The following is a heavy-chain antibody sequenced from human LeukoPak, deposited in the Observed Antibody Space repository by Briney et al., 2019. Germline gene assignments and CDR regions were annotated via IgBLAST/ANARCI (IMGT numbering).Heavy chain of an antibody. CDR2: YDESNK. V-gene: IGHV3-30*03. Sequence: YDESNKYYADSVKGRFTVSRDNSKNTLYLQMNSLRAEDTAVYYCARGTDTKPFWSGYWVDVWGQGTTVPSP. D-gene: IGHD3-3*01. CDR3: ARGTDTKPFWSGYWVDV. J-gene: IGHJ6*02.